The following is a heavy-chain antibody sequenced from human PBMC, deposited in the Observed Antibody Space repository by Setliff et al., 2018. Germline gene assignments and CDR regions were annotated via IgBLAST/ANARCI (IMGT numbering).Heavy chain of an antibody. CDR1: GASFSNYY. CDR2: FDHSGTT. J-gene: IGHJ5*02. V-gene: IGHV4-34*01. Sequence: SETLSLTCTVYGASFSNYYWGWVRQPPEERLEWIAEFDHSGTTKYNPSLMGRVTISVDTSKNQFSLKLSSVTAADTAVYYCARVRGVVIQGYWFDPWGQGTLVTVS. CDR3: ARVRGVVIQGYWFDP. D-gene: IGHD3-3*01.